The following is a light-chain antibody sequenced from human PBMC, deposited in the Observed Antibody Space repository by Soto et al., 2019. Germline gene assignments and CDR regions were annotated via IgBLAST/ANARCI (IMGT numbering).Light chain of an antibody. CDR3: QQLNSYPRIT. J-gene: IGKJ5*01. Sequence: IQLTQSPSSLSASVGDRVTITCRASQGISSYLAWYQQKPGKAPKLLIYAASTLHSGVPSRFSGSGSGTDFTLTISSLPPEDFATYYCQQLNSYPRITFGQGTRLEIK. CDR1: QGISSY. CDR2: AAS. V-gene: IGKV1-9*01.